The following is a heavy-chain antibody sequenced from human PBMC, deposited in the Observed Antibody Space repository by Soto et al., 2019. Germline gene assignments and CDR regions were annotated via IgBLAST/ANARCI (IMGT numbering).Heavy chain of an antibody. Sequence: GGSLRLSCAASGFTFSTYCMNWVRQAPGKGLEWVSSISATSTYIYYADSVKGRFSISRDNAKNSLYLQINSLRAEDTAVYYCVRDFSRIEGATADAFDVWGQGTMVTVSS. CDR2: ISATSTYI. V-gene: IGHV3-21*01. J-gene: IGHJ3*01. CDR1: GFTFSTYC. D-gene: IGHD1-26*01. CDR3: VRDFSRIEGATADAFDV.